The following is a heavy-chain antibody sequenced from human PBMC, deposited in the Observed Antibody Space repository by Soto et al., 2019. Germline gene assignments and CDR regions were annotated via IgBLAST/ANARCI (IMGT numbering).Heavy chain of an antibody. V-gene: IGHV4-59*01. CDR2: IYYSGST. Sequence: SETLSLTCTVSGGSISSYYWSWIRQPPGKGLEWIGYIYYSGSTNYNPSLKSRVTISVDTSKNQFSLKLSSVTAADTAVYYCAREGLRGSSGSFDYWGQGTLVTVSS. CDR3: AREGLRGSSGSFDY. J-gene: IGHJ4*02. CDR1: GGSISSYY. D-gene: IGHD3-22*01.